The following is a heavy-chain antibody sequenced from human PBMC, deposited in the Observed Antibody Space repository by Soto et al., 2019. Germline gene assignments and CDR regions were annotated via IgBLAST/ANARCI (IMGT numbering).Heavy chain of an antibody. Sequence: QVQLVQSGAEVKKPGSSVKVSCKASGGTFSSYAISWVRQAPGQGLEWMGGIIPIFGTANYAQKVQGRVTITADESTSTAYMELSSLRSEDTAVYYCASTIDIVVVPAAIVYYYYGMDVWGQGTTVTVSS. CDR1: GGTFSSYA. J-gene: IGHJ6*02. CDR2: IIPIFGTA. V-gene: IGHV1-69*01. CDR3: ASTIDIVVVPAAIVYYYYGMDV. D-gene: IGHD2-2*02.